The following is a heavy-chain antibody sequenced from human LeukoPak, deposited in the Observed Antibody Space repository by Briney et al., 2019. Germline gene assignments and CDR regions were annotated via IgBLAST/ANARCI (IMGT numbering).Heavy chain of an antibody. Sequence: GESLKISCKGSGYSFTYYWIAWVRQMPGKGLEWIGIIHPGDSNTRYSPSFQGQVTISVDKSITTAYLQWSSLKASDTAVYYCATGRYCSGTTCYSSLDFWGQGTLVTVSS. CDR1: GYSFTYYW. J-gene: IGHJ4*02. D-gene: IGHD2-15*01. CDR2: IHPGDSNT. CDR3: ATGRYCSGTTCYSSLDF. V-gene: IGHV5-51*01.